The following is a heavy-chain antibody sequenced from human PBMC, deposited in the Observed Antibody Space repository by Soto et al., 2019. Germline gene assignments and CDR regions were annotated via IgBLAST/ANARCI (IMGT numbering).Heavy chain of an antibody. CDR1: GFIFSNFE. D-gene: IGHD6-13*01. Sequence: EVQLVESGGRLVQPGGSLRLSCAVSGFIFSNFEMNWVRQAPGKGLEWISYVSNSGTKSYADSVKGRFTISRDNTKDSWYLQMNSLRAEDTAVYYCARADTSWYACFDYWGHGVLVTVSS. CDR3: ARADTSWYACFDY. CDR2: VSNSGTK. V-gene: IGHV3-48*03. J-gene: IGHJ4*01.